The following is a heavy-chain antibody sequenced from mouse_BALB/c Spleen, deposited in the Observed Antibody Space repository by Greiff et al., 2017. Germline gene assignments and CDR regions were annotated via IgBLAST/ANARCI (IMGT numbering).Heavy chain of an antibody. J-gene: IGHJ2*01. CDR1: GYSITSDYA. Sequence: EVQLQESGPGLVKPSQSLSLTCTVTGYSITSDYAWNWIRQFPGNKLEWMGYISYSGSTSYNPSLKSRISITRDTSKNQFFLQLNSVTTEDTATYYCARSIRNYFDYWGQGTTLTVSS. CDR3: ARSIRNYFDY. CDR2: ISYSGST. V-gene: IGHV3-2*02.